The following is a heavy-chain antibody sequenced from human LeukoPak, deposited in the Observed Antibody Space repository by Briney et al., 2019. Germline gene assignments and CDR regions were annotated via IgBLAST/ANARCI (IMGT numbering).Heavy chain of an antibody. D-gene: IGHD3-16*01. V-gene: IGHV4-4*07. CDR2: IYTSGST. Sequence: SETLSLTCTVSGGPISSYYWSWIRQPAGKGLEWVGRIYTSGSTNYNPSLKSRVTMSVDTSKNQFSLKLSSVTAADTAVYYCARENTFGGNYYFDYWGQGTLVTVSS. J-gene: IGHJ4*02. CDR3: ARENTFGGNYYFDY. CDR1: GGPISSYY.